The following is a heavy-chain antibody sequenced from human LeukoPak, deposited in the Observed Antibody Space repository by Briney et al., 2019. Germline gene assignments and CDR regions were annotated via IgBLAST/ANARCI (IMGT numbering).Heavy chain of an antibody. CDR3: ARASAPCSSRPLDY. D-gene: IGHD6-13*01. V-gene: IGHV1-2*02. Sequence: ASVKVSCKASGYTFTGYYMHWVRQAPGQGLEWMGWINSNSGGTNFAQKFEGRVTMTRDTSISTAYMELSSLKSDDTAVYYCARASAPCSSRPLDYWGQGTLVTVSS. CDR2: INSNSGGT. CDR1: GYTFTGYY. J-gene: IGHJ4*02.